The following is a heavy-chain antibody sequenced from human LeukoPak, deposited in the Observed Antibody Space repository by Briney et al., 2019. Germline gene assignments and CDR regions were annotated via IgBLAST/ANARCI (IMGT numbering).Heavy chain of an antibody. CDR2: INGDGRNI. V-gene: IGHV3-74*01. J-gene: IGHJ6*02. Sequence: GGALRLSCVASGFTFSNWMHWVRQDPRKGLVWVSRINGDGRNINYADSVRGRFTISRDNAKNSLYLQMNSLRAEDTAVYYCARRKYYRNQIAAAGYYYYYGMDVWGQGTTVTVSS. CDR1: GFTFSNW. CDR3: ARRKYYRNQIAAAGYYYYYGMDV. D-gene: IGHD6-13*01.